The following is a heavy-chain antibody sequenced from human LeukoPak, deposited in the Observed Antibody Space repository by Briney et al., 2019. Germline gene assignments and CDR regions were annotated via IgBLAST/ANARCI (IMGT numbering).Heavy chain of an antibody. D-gene: IGHD3-10*02. Sequence: PGGSLRLSCAASGFTFNSSWMTWVRQAPGKGLEWVATIKHDGSERYYVDSVKGRFTISRDNAKNSLYLQMNSLRAEDTAVYYCAELGITMIGGVWGKGTTVTISS. CDR3: AELGITMIGGV. CDR2: IKHDGSER. V-gene: IGHV3-7*01. CDR1: GFTFNSSW. J-gene: IGHJ6*04.